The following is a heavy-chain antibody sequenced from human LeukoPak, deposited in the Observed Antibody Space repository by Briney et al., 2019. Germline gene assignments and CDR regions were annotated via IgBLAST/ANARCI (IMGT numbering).Heavy chain of an antibody. CDR2: ISYNGSNK. V-gene: IGHV3-30*18. D-gene: IGHD3-22*01. CDR3: AKSEDLYDSSGYYPAGGEY. Sequence: PGGPLRLPCAASGFTFSSYGMHGARQAPGKGLEGVAVISYNGSNKYYADSVKGRFTISRDNSKNTLYLQMNSLRAEDTAVYYCAKSEDLYDSSGYYPAGGEYWGQGTLVTVSS. J-gene: IGHJ4*02. CDR1: GFTFSSYG.